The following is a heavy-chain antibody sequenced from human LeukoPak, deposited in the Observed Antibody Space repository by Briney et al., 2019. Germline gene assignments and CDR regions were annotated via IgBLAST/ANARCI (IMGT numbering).Heavy chain of an antibody. CDR2: IYFSGTT. D-gene: IGHD6-19*01. Sequence: SETLSLTCTVSGDSIGGYYWSWIRQPPGKGLVWIGYIYFSGTTTYNPSLKSRVTISVDTSKNQFSLKVSSVTAADTAVYYCARADGGSGWYYFDYWGQGTLVTVSS. J-gene: IGHJ4*02. CDR3: ARADGGSGWYYFDY. CDR1: GDSIGGYY. V-gene: IGHV4-59*01.